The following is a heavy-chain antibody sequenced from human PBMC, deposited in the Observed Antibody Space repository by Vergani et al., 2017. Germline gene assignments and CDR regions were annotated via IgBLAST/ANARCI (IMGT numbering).Heavy chain of an antibody. CDR3: AREAPGYGDYRRLDAFDI. CDR1: GDSVSSNSAA. Sequence: QVQLQQSGPGLVKPSQTLSLTCAISGDSVSSNSAAWHWIRQSPSRGLEWLGRTYYRSKWYNDYAVSLKSLITINPDTSKNQFSLQLNSVTPEDTAVYYCAREAPGYGDYRRLDAFDIWGQGTMVTVSS. J-gene: IGHJ3*02. CDR2: TYYRSKWYN. D-gene: IGHD4-17*01. V-gene: IGHV6-1*01.